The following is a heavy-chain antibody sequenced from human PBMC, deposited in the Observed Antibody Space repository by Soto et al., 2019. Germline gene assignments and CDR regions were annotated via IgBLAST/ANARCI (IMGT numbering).Heavy chain of an antibody. Sequence: SETLSLTCSVSGAALNRGNYYWSWIREVPGKGLEGIGHIYVTGAVDYNPSLRDRITISQDTSERQFSLNLRLVTAADTAVYYCARLRIATNNYKWFDPWGQGTLVTVSS. V-gene: IGHV4-31*03. D-gene: IGHD2-21*01. CDR1: GAALNRGNYY. CDR3: ARLRIATNNYKWFDP. CDR2: IYVTGAV. J-gene: IGHJ5*02.